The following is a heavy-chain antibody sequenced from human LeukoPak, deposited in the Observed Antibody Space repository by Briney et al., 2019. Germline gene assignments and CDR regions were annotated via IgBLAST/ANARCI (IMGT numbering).Heavy chain of an antibody. D-gene: IGHD5-18*01. CDR2: INPNSGGT. CDR1: GYTFTGYY. Sequence: ASVKVPCKPSGYTFTGYYMHWVRQAPGQGLEWMGWINPNSGGTNYAQKFQGRVTMTRDTSISTAYMELSRLRSDDTAVYYCARLDGIQLWFVGGYEGWGQGTLVTVSS. V-gene: IGHV1-2*02. CDR3: ARLDGIQLWFVGGYEG. J-gene: IGHJ4*02.